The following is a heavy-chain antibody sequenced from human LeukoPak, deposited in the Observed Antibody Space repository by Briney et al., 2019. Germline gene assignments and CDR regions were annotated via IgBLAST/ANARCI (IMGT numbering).Heavy chain of an antibody. CDR2: ISYDGSDK. Sequence: PGGSLRLSCAASGFTFSSYAMHWVRQAPGKGLEWVAVISYDGSDKYYADSVKGRFTISRDNSKNTLYLQMNSLRAEDTAVYYCARDLAHSSSWDFDYWGQGTLVTVSS. V-gene: IGHV3-30-3*01. CDR1: GFTFSSYA. CDR3: ARDLAHSSSWDFDY. J-gene: IGHJ4*02. D-gene: IGHD6-13*01.